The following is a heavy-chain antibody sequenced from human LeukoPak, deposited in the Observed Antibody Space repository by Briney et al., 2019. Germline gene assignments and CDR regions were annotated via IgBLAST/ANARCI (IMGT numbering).Heavy chain of an antibody. D-gene: IGHD6-19*01. Sequence: ASVKVSCEASGYTFTDYYVFWVRQAPGQGLEWMGWINPNTGATNYAQKFQGRVTMTRDTSIRTAFMELSRLRSDDTAVYYCARVHSSGRRYFDNWGQGTLVTVSS. J-gene: IGHJ4*02. CDR1: GYTFTDYY. CDR3: ARVHSSGRRYFDN. V-gene: IGHV1-2*02. CDR2: INPNTGAT.